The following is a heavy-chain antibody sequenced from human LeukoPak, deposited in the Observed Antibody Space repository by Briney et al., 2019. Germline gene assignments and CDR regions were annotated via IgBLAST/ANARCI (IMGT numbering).Heavy chain of an antibody. Sequence: SVKVSCKASGDTFSNYGINWVRQASGQGLEWMGGITPIFHTPNYAQKFQGRVTISADESTTTAYMELTSLRSDDTAVYYCAREDWNPPYFYYGMGVWGQGTMVTVSS. CDR3: AREDWNPPYFYYGMGV. CDR1: GDTFSNYG. J-gene: IGHJ6*02. CDR2: ITPIFHTP. D-gene: IGHD1-1*01. V-gene: IGHV1-69*13.